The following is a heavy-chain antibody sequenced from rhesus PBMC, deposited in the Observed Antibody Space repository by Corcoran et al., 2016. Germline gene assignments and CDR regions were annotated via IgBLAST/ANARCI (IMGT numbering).Heavy chain of an antibody. CDR3: ARVVNNYDDAFDF. V-gene: IGHV2-95*01. Sequence: QVTLKESGPALVKPTQTLTLTCTFSGFSLSTTATGVGWICQPPGKALEWLANIYWNVSEYYSTSLKSRLTISKDTSKNQVVLTMTNMDPVDTATYYCARVVNNYDDAFDFWGQGLRVTVSS. D-gene: IGHD4-11*01. CDR1: GFSLSTTATG. J-gene: IGHJ3*01. CDR2: IYWNVSE.